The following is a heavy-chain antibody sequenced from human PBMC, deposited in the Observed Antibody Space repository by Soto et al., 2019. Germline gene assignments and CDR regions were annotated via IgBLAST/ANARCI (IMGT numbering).Heavy chain of an antibody. CDR2: IKSKTDGGTT. D-gene: IGHD3-22*01. Sequence: PGGSLRLSCAASGFTFSNAWMNWVRQAPGKGLEWVGRIKSKTDGGTTDYAAPVKGRFTISRDDSKNTLYLQMNSLKTEDTAVYYCTTDPYYYDSSGYYPTGFDYWGQGTLVTVSS. V-gene: IGHV3-15*07. CDR1: GFTFSNAW. CDR3: TTDPYYYDSSGYYPTGFDY. J-gene: IGHJ4*02.